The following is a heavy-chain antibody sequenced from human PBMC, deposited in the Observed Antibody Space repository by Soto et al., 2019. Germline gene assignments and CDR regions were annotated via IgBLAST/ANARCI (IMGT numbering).Heavy chain of an antibody. CDR3: AKEGYDSSGYSAFDY. V-gene: IGHV3-64*04. D-gene: IGHD3-22*01. CDR1: GFTFSSCA. CDR2: ISSNGGST. Sequence: GGSLRLSCSASGFTFSSCAMHWVRQAPGKGLEYVSVISSNGGSTNYADSVKGRFTISRDNSKNTLYLQMNSLRAEDTAVYYCAKEGYDSSGYSAFDYWGQGTLVTVSS. J-gene: IGHJ4*02.